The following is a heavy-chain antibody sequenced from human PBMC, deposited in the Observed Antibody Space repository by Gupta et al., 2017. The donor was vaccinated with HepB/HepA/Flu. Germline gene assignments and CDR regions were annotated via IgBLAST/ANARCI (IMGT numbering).Heavy chain of an antibody. CDR3: SRGITGDC. J-gene: IGHJ4*02. CDR2: MSAYDGNT. Sequence: QVHLVQSGAEVQKPGASVKVSCKASGYTFTSYGFSWVRQAPGQGLEWMGWMSAYDGNTKHAQKFQDRVTLTTDTSTSTAYMELRSLRSDDTAVYYCSRGITGDCWGQGTLVTVSS. D-gene: IGHD1-20*01. CDR1: GYTFTSYG. V-gene: IGHV1-18*01.